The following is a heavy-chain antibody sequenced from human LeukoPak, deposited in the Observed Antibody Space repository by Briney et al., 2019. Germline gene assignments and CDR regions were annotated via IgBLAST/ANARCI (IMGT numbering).Heavy chain of an antibody. V-gene: IGHV4-59*08. CDR1: GGSISRYF. CDR2: ISSSGYT. CDR3: GRLIAVAGTFYYFEY. D-gene: IGHD6-19*01. J-gene: IGHJ4*02. Sequence: PSETLSLTCNVSGGSISRYFWTWIRLPPTKGLEWIRYISSSGYTSFNPSLTSRVTLLIDKSKNHFFPKLSYLTAADPPVFFFGRLIAVAGTFYYFEYWGQGTLVSVS.